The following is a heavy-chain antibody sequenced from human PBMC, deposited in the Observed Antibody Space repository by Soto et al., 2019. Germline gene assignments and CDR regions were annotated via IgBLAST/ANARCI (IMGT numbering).Heavy chain of an antibody. D-gene: IGHD3-10*01. CDR3: AKRVEGSGTYYKGPFDY. V-gene: IGHV3-53*01. J-gene: IGHJ4*02. CDR2: IVSGGST. Sequence: GGSLRLSCAASGFTVSSNYMSWVRQAPGKGLEWVSVIVSGGSTYYADSVKGRFTISRDNSKNTLYLQTNSLRAEDTAVYYCAKRVEGSGTYYKGPFDYWGQGTLVTVSS. CDR1: GFTVSSNY.